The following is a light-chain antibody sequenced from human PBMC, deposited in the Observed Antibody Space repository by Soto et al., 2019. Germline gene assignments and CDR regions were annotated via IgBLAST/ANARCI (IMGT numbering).Light chain of an antibody. J-gene: IGKJ2*01. CDR2: GAS. CDR1: QGISSA. V-gene: IGKV1-13*02. CDR3: QQFNSYPPYT. Sequence: AIQLTQSPSSLSASVGDRVTITCRASQGISSALAWYQQKPGKAPKLLIYGASSLESGVPSRFSGSGSGTDFTLTFSSLQPEDFATYYCQQFNSYPPYTFGQGTKLEIK.